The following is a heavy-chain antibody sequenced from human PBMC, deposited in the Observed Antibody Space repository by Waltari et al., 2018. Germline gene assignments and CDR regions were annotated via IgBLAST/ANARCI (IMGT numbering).Heavy chain of an antibody. D-gene: IGHD6-6*01. CDR1: GYSFTAFD. CDR3: ARTTAARRTHYYYMDV. J-gene: IGHJ6*03. V-gene: IGHV1-8*03. CDR2: LSPHNGNS. Sequence: QVQLVQSGAEVKKPGASVKVSCRASGYSFTAFDINWVRQAPGQGLEWMGWLSPHNGNSGYAPQFHGRVAISGDTAITTAYMELSSLTSDDTAVYYCARTTAARRTHYYYMDVWGEGTTVTISS.